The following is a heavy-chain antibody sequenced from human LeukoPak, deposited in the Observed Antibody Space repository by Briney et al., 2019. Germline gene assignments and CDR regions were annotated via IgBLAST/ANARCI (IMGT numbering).Heavy chain of an antibody. J-gene: IGHJ4*02. CDR2: IYAGGRS. CDR3: ASDHSGWYRGYFDY. D-gene: IGHD6-19*01. V-gene: IGHV4-4*07. Sequence: SETLSLTCTLSGGSISSYYWNWIRQPAGKGLEWIGRIYAGGRSNYNPSLRSRVTISVDTSKNQFSLRLGSVTATDTGVYYCASDHSGWYRGYFDYWGQGTLVTVSS. CDR1: GGSISSYY.